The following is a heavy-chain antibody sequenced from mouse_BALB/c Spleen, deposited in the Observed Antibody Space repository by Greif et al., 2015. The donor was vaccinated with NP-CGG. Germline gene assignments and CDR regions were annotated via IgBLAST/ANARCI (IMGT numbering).Heavy chain of an antibody. Sequence: VKLQESGPDLVAPSQSLSITCTVSGFSLTSYGVHWVRQPPGEGLEWLVVIWSDGSTTYNSALKSRLSISKDNSKSQVFLKMNSLQTDDTAMYYCARHHYGSSYYYAMDYWGQGTSVTVSS. CDR1: GFSLTSYG. J-gene: IGHJ4*01. D-gene: IGHD1-1*01. V-gene: IGHV2-6-2*01. CDR2: IWSDGST. CDR3: ARHHYGSSYYYAMDY.